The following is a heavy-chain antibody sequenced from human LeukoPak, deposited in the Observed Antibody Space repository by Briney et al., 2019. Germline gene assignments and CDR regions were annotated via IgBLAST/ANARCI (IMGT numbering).Heavy chain of an antibody. J-gene: IGHJ4*02. CDR3: AKKQPTYYYDSSGYYGY. CDR2: ISGSGGST. D-gene: IGHD3-22*01. CDR1: GFTFSSYA. Sequence: GSLRLSCVASGFTFSSYAMSWVRQAPGKGLEWVSAISGSGGSTYYADSVKGRFTISRDNSKNTLYLQMNSLRAEDTAVYYCAKKQPTYYYDSSGYYGYWGQGTLVTVSS. V-gene: IGHV3-23*01.